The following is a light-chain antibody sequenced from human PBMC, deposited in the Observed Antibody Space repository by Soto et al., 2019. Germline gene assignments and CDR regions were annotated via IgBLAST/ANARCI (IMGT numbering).Light chain of an antibody. V-gene: IGKV1-5*01. J-gene: IGKJ5*01. CDR3: QQSYSTPSIT. CDR2: DAS. Sequence: DIQMTQSPSTLSATAGDRVTITCRASQSISSWLAWYQHKPGKAPKLLIYDASNLDSGVPSRFSGSGSGTEFSLTISNLQPDDCATYYCQQSYSTPSITFGQGTRLEIK. CDR1: QSISSW.